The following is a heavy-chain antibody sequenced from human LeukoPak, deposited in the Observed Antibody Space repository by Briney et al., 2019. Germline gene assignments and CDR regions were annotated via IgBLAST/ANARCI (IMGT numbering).Heavy chain of an antibody. CDR2: INHSGST. J-gene: IGHJ4*02. CDR1: GGSFSGYY. CDR3: ARSSYGDYIDY. V-gene: IGHV4-34*01. Sequence: PSETLSLTCAVYGGSFSGYYWSWIRQPPGKGLEWIGEINHSGSTNYNPSLKSRVTISVDPSKNQFSLKLSSVTAADTAVYYCARSSYGDYIDYWGQGTLVTVSS. D-gene: IGHD4-17*01.